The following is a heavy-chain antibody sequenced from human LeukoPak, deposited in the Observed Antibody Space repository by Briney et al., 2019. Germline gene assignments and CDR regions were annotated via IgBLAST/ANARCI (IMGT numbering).Heavy chain of an antibody. CDR2: IIPIFGTA. CDR3: ARAFSGQRGYSYGPDYFDY. J-gene: IGHJ4*02. CDR1: GYTFTSYD. V-gene: IGHV1-69*06. Sequence: SVKVSCKASGYTFTSYDINWVRQAPGQGLEWMGGIIPIFGTANYAQKFQGRVTITADKSTSTAYMELSSLRSEDTAVYYCARAFSGQRGYSYGPDYFDYWGQGTLVTVSS. D-gene: IGHD5-18*01.